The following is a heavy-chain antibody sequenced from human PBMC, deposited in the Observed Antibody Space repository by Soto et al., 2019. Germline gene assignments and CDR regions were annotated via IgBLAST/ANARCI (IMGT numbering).Heavy chain of an antibody. Sequence: SETLSLTCTVSGGSISSYYWSWIRQPPGKGLEWIGYIYYSGSTNYNPSLKSRVTISVDTSKNQFSLKLSSVTAADTAVYYCARDARMLSYYYGMDVWGQGTTVTVS. V-gene: IGHV4-59*01. CDR2: IYYSGST. CDR3: ARDARMLSYYYGMDV. J-gene: IGHJ6*02. D-gene: IGHD2-8*01. CDR1: GGSISSYY.